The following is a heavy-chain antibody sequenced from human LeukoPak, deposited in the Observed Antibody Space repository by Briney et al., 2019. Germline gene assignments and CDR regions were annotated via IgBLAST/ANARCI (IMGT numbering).Heavy chain of an antibody. CDR1: GFTFSSYW. CDR3: ARVNVCPRCHFDY. J-gene: IGHJ4*02. V-gene: IGHV3-74*01. D-gene: IGHD3-16*01. CDR2: ISPDGSTT. Sequence: GGSLRLSCAASGFTFSSYWMHWVRQAPGKGLEWVSRISPDGSTTLYADSVKGRFTISRDNAKNTLYLQMNTLRAEDTAVYYCARVNVCPRCHFDYWGQGTLVTVSS.